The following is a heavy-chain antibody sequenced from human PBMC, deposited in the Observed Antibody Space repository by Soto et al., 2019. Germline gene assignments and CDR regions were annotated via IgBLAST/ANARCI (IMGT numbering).Heavy chain of an antibody. D-gene: IGHD1-1*01. CDR2: ISSTGSST. CDR3: AKSLRTAAFDY. J-gene: IGHJ4*02. V-gene: IGHV3-23*01. CDR1: GFTFSNYA. Sequence: EVQLLESGGGLVQRGGSPRLSCAASGFTFSNYAMTWVRQAPGKGLEWVSLISSTGSSTYYADSVKGRFTISRDNSKNTLSLQINSLRAEDTAVYYCAKSLRTAAFDYWGQGALVTVFS.